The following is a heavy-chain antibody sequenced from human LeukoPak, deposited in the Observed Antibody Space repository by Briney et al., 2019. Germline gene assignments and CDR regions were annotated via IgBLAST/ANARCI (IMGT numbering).Heavy chain of an antibody. CDR1: GFTFDDYA. J-gene: IGHJ1*01. V-gene: IGHV3-9*01. Sequence: GGSLRLSCAASGFTFDDYAMHWVRQAPGKGLEWVSAISWNSGSIGYADSVKGRFTISRDNAKNSLYLQMNSLRAEDTALYYCAKDSSGWYSGQYSQHWGQGTLVTVSS. D-gene: IGHD6-19*01. CDR3: AKDSSGWYSGQYSQH. CDR2: ISWNSGSI.